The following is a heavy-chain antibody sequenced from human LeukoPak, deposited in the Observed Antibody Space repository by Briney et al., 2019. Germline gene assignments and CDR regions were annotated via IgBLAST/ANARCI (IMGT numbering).Heavy chain of an antibody. V-gene: IGHV4-59*01. Sequence: PSETLSLTCTVSGGSISSYYWSWIRQPPGKGLEWIGYISSSGSTNHNPSLKSRVTISVDTSKHQFSLKLSAVTAADTAVYYCARGSHKFDYWGQGSRVTVSS. CDR3: ARGSHKFDY. J-gene: IGHJ4*02. CDR2: ISSSGST. CDR1: GGSISSYY.